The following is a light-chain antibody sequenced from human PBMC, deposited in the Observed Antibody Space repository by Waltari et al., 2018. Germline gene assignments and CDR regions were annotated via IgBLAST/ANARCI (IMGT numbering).Light chain of an antibody. CDR2: DAS. J-gene: IGKJ4*01. CDR3: QKYNSAPLN. CDR1: RGISDS. V-gene: IGKV1-27*01. Sequence: DILMTQSPPSLSPSVGDRVIITCRASRGISDSLAWYQHKPAKGPELLIYDASTLQSGVPARFSGSGAGTEFTLTISSLQPEDVATYYCQKYNSAPLNFGGGTKVKIK.